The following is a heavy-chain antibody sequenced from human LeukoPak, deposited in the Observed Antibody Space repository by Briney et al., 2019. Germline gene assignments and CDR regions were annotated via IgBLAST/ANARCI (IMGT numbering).Heavy chain of an antibody. CDR2: MYSDGNT. CDR1: EFNVNNNY. J-gene: IGHJ3*02. V-gene: IGHV3-66*01. CDR3: ARYLFTTEAFDT. D-gene: IGHD1-1*01. Sequence: GSLRLSCAVSEFNVNNNYMSWVRQAPGKGLEWLSVMYSDGNTFYAGSVKGRFTVSRDNSKNTLYLQLHRLRAEDTAVYYCARYLFTTEAFDTWGQGTMVTVSS.